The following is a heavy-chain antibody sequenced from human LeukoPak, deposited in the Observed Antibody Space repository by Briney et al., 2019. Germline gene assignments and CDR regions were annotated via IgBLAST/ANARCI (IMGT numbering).Heavy chain of an antibody. D-gene: IGHD6-6*01. J-gene: IGHJ4*02. Sequence: QSGGSLRLSCAASGFTVSSNYMSWVRQAPGKGLEWVSVIYSGGSTYYADSVKGRFTISRDNSRNTLYLQMNSLRAEDTAVYCCARWGSAARYYFDYWGQGTLVTVSS. CDR2: IYSGGST. V-gene: IGHV3-66*02. CDR1: GFTVSSNY. CDR3: ARWGSAARYYFDY.